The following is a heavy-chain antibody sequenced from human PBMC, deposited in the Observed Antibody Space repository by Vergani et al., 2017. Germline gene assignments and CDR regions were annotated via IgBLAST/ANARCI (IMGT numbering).Heavy chain of an antibody. CDR1: GFTFSSHG. D-gene: IGHD1-26*01. CDR2: IWYDGSNK. Sequence: QVQLVESEGGVVQPGRSLTLSCVASGFTFSSHGMHWVRQAPGKGLEWVAVIWYDGSNKYYADSVKGRFTISRDNSKNTLYLQMNSLRAEDTAVYYCARDSRVGDTDAFDIWGQGTMVTVSS. CDR3: ARDSRVGDTDAFDI. J-gene: IGHJ3*02. V-gene: IGHV3-33*01.